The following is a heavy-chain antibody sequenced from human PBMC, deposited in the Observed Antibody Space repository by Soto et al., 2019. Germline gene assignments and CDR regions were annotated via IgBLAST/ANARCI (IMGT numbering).Heavy chain of an antibody. D-gene: IGHD3-10*01. Sequence: QVQLQESGPGLVKPSGTLSLTCAVSGGSISSSNWWSWVRQPPGKGLEWIGEIYHSGSTNYNPSPRRRVTLSVDKSRSQFPLKLSAVHAADTYVYYCARLYMVRGVMDWFAPWGQGPLVTVSS. CDR3: ARLYMVRGVMDWFAP. CDR1: GGSISSSNW. J-gene: IGHJ5*02. V-gene: IGHV4-4*02. CDR2: IYHSGST.